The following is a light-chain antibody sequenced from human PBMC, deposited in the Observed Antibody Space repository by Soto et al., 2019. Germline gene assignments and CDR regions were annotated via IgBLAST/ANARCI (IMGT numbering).Light chain of an antibody. CDR3: QAYDYSLTASV. CDR1: TSNLGAGYD. V-gene: IGLV1-40*01. J-gene: IGLJ3*02. CDR2: GNR. Sequence: QSVLTQPPSVSGAPGQGVTLSCTGNTSNLGAGYDVHWYQQLPGAAPKLFIFGNRNRPSGVPERFSGSKSGTSASLAITGLQAEDEADYYCQAYDYSLTASVFGGGTQLTVL.